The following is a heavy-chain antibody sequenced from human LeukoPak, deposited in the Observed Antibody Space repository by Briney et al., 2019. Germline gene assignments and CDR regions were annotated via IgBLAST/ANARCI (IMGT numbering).Heavy chain of an antibody. D-gene: IGHD5-12*01. CDR1: GGSISSSSYY. CDR2: IYHSGSS. CDR3: ARGYESAIYYYMDV. J-gene: IGHJ6*03. Sequence: SETLSLTCTVSGGSISSSSYYWGWIRQPPGKGLEWIGSIYHSGSSYYNPSLKSRVTISVDTSKNQFSLKLSSVTAADTAVYYCARGYESAIYYYMDVWGKGTTVTVSS. V-gene: IGHV4-39*01.